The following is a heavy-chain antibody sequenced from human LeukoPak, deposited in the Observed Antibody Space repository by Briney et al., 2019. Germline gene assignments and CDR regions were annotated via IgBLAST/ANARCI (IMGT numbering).Heavy chain of an antibody. CDR2: IYSGGTT. J-gene: IGHJ6*02. Sequence: GGSLRLSCAASGFTVSSNYMSWVRQAPGKGLEWVSVIYSGGTTYYADSLKRRFTISRDNAKNSLYLQMNSLRAEDTAVYYCARDNAWTAMVYYYYYVMDVWGQGNTVTVSS. V-gene: IGHV3-66*01. CDR3: ARDNAWTAMVYYYYYVMDV. CDR1: GFTVSSNY. D-gene: IGHD5-18*01.